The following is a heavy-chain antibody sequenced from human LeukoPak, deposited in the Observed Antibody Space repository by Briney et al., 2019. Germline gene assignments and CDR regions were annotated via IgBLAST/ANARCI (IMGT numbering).Heavy chain of an antibody. D-gene: IGHD5-24*01. Sequence: ETGGSLRLSCAASGFTFSSYEMNWVRQAPGKGLEWLSYISSSGSTIYYADSVKGRFTISRDNAKNSLYLQMNSLRAEDTAFYYCAKDGRWLQLEYYFDYWGQGTLVTVSS. J-gene: IGHJ4*02. V-gene: IGHV3-48*03. CDR1: GFTFSSYE. CDR3: AKDGRWLQLEYYFDY. CDR2: ISSSGSTI.